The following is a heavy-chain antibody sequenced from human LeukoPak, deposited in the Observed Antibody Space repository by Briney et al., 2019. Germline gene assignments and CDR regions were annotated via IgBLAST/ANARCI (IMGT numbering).Heavy chain of an antibody. CDR2: INHSGST. Sequence: SETLSLTCAVYGGSFSGYYWSWIRQPPGKGLEWIGEINHSGSTNYNPSLKSRVTISVDTSKNQFSLKLSSVTAADTAVYYCARDHPYSSSWYFGYFDYWGQGTLVTVSS. CDR1: GGSFSGYY. D-gene: IGHD6-13*01. V-gene: IGHV4-34*01. CDR3: ARDHPYSSSWYFGYFDY. J-gene: IGHJ4*02.